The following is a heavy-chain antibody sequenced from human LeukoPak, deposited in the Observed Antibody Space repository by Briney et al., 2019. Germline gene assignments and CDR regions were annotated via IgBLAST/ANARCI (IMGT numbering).Heavy chain of an antibody. Sequence: ASVKVSCKASGGTFSNYAISWVRQAPGQGLEWMGGIIPIFGTANYAQKFRGRVTITADKSTRTAYMELSSLRSEDTAVYYCAVDTAMVGVEYYYYYMDVWGKGTTVTVSS. CDR2: IIPIFGTA. D-gene: IGHD5-18*01. CDR1: GGTFSNYA. CDR3: AVDTAMVGVEYYYYYMDV. J-gene: IGHJ6*03. V-gene: IGHV1-69*06.